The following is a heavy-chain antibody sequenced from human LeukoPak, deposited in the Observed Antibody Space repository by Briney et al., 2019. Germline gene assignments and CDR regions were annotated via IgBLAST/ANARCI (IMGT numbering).Heavy chain of an antibody. CDR3: ARDRGGDGNWYFDL. D-gene: IGHD3-16*01. V-gene: IGHV3-30*09. J-gene: IGHJ2*01. CDR1: GFTFSSYA. Sequence: GGSLRLSCAASGFTFSSYAMHWVRQAPGKGLEWVAALSYDRSNKYYADSVKGRFAISRDNSKNTLYLKMKSLRAEDTAVYYCARDRGGDGNWYFDLWGRGTLVTVSS. CDR2: LSYDRSNK.